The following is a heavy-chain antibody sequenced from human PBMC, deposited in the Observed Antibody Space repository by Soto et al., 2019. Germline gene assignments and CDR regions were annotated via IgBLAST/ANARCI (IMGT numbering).Heavy chain of an antibody. CDR2: IYWDDDK. J-gene: IGHJ6*02. V-gene: IGHV2-5*02. CDR3: AHRLPWGTLTRYYYYGMDV. Sequence: QITLKESGPTLVKPTQTLTLTCTFSGFSLSTSGVGVGWIRQPPGKALEWLALIYWDDDKRYSPSLKSRLTITKDTSKNQVVLTMTNMDPVDTATYYCAHRLPWGTLTRYYYYGMDVWGQGTTVTVSS. D-gene: IGHD3-16*01. CDR1: GFSLSTSGVG.